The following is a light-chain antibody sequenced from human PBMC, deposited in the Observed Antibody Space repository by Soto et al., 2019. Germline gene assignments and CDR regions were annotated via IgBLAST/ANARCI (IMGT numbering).Light chain of an antibody. J-gene: IGKJ2*01. V-gene: IGKV3-20*01. CDR3: QQYGSSPSYT. CDR2: GAS. CDR1: QSVSSSY. Sequence: EIVLTQSPGTLSLSPGERATLSCRASQSVSSSYLAWYQQKPGQAPRLLICGASSRAIGIPDRFSGSGSGTDFTLTISRLEPEDFAVYYCQQYGSSPSYTFGQGTKLEIK.